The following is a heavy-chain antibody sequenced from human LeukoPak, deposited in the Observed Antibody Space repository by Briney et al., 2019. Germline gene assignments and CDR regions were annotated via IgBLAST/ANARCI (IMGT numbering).Heavy chain of an antibody. D-gene: IGHD2-2*01. J-gene: IGHJ6*02. V-gene: IGHV3-23*01. CDR3: ARDTVVPAATGHYYYYYGMDV. CDR2: ISGSGGST. Sequence: GGSLRLSCAASGFTFSSYAMSWVRQAPGKGLEWVSAISGSGGSTYYADSVKGRFTISRDNSKNTLYLQMNSLRAKDTAVYYCARDTVVPAATGHYYYYYGMDVWGQGTTVTVSS. CDR1: GFTFSSYA.